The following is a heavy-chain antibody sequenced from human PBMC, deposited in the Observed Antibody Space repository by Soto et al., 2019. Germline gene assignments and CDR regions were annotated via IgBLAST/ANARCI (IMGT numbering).Heavy chain of an antibody. Sequence: GGSLRLSCAASGFTFSSYDMHWVRQATGKGLEWVSAIGTAGDTYYPGSVKGRFTISRENAKNSLYLQMNSLRAGDTAVYYCARVWTVAAVFDYWGQGTLVTVSS. J-gene: IGHJ4*02. CDR2: IGTAGDT. CDR3: ARVWTVAAVFDY. V-gene: IGHV3-13*01. CDR1: GFTFSSYD. D-gene: IGHD6-19*01.